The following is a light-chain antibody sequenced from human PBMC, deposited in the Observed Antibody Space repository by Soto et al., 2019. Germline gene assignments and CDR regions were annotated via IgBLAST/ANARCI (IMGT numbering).Light chain of an antibody. V-gene: IGKV4-1*01. J-gene: IGKJ1*01. Sequence: SVTINRKASQSVFQSSTNENYLAWYQQKPGQPPKLLIYWASTRESGVPARFSGSGSGTDFTLTSSSLQAEDVALYYCKLYASMPRKFGEGTKVDIK. CDR1: QSVFQSSTNENY. CDR2: WAS. CDR3: KLYASMPRK.